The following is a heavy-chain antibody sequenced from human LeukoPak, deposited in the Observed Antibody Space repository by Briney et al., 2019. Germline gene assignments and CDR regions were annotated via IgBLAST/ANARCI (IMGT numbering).Heavy chain of an antibody. CDR3: VRSACSSTSCRYYFDY. CDR2: INPNSGGT. CDR1: GYTFTGYY. J-gene: IGHJ4*02. V-gene: IGHV1-2*02. D-gene: IGHD2-2*01. Sequence: ASVKVSCKASGYTFTGYYIHWVRQAPGQGLEWMGWINPNSGGTHYAQKFQGRVTLTRDTSISTAYMELSRLRSYDTAVYYCVRSACSSTSCRYYFDYWGQGTLVTVSS.